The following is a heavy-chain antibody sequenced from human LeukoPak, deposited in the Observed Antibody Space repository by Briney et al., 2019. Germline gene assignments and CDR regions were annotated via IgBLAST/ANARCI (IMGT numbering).Heavy chain of an antibody. CDR3: ARGPPDYYDSSGWFDP. CDR1: GYTFTGYY. J-gene: IGHJ5*02. CDR2: INPNSGGT. D-gene: IGHD3-22*01. Sequence: ASVKVSCKASGYTFTGYYMHWVRQAPGQGLEWMGWINPNSGGTNYAQKFQGRVTMTRDTSISTAYMELSRLRSDDTAVYYCARGPPDYYDSSGWFDPWGQGTLVTVSS. V-gene: IGHV1-2*02.